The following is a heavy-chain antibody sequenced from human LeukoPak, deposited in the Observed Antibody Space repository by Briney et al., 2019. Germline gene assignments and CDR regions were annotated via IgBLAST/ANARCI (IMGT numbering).Heavy chain of an antibody. J-gene: IGHJ6*03. V-gene: IGHV3-7*01. CDR2: IKQDGSEK. Sequence: PGGSLRLSCAASGFTFSSYWMSWVRQAPGKGLEWVANIKQDGSEKYYVDSVKGRFTISRDNAKNSLYLQMNSLRAEDTAVYYCARDAVEMATVNYYYYYMDVWGKGTTVTVSS. D-gene: IGHD5-24*01. CDR3: ARDAVEMATVNYYYYYMDV. CDR1: GFTFSSYW.